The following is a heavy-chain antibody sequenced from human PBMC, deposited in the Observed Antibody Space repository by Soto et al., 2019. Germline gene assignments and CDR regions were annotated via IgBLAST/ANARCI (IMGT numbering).Heavy chain of an antibody. CDR2: IIPIFGTA. CDR3: ARRQGLTGYYDYGMDV. V-gene: IGHV1-69*13. CDR1: GGTFSSYA. Sequence: GASVKVSCKASGGTFSSYAISWVRQAPGQGLEWMGGIIPIFGTANYAQKFQGRVTITADESTSTAYMELSSLRSEDTAVYYCARRQGLTGYYDYGMDVWGQGXTVTVSS. D-gene: IGHD3-9*01. J-gene: IGHJ6*02.